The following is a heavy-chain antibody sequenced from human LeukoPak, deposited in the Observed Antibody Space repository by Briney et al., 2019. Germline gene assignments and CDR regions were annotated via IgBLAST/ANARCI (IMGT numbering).Heavy chain of an antibody. V-gene: IGHV1-18*01. CDR1: GYTFTSSG. D-gene: IGHD3-22*01. Sequence: ASVKVSCKASGYTFTSSGLSCVRQAPGQGLEWMGWIIAYNGNTNYAQKLQGRVTMTTDTSTSTAYMELRSLRSDDTAVYYCAREVYYDDSSPNYYGMDVWGQGTTVTVSS. CDR3: AREVYYDDSSPNYYGMDV. J-gene: IGHJ6*02. CDR2: IIAYNGNT.